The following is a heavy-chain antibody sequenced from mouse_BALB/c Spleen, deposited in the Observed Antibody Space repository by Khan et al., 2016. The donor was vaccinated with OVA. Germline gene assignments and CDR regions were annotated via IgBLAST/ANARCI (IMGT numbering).Heavy chain of an antibody. CDR2: IWSDGKT. CDR3: ARNTQMITREMDY. J-gene: IGHJ4*01. D-gene: IGHD2-4*01. Sequence: QVRLQQSGPGLVAPSQSLSITCTVSGFSLTSYGVHWVRQPPGKGLEWLVVIWSDGKTTYNSTLKSRLSISKDNSKSQVFLKMNSLQTDDTAMYYCARNTQMITREMDYWGQGTSVTVSS. V-gene: IGHV2-6*02. CDR1: GFSLTSYG.